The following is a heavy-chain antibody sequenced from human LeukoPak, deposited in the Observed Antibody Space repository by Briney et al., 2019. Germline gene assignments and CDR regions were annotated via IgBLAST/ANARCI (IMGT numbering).Heavy chain of an antibody. CDR2: IYSDGRT. CDR3: ARDFAPYGDYVLGY. Sequence: PGGSLRLSCAAYGFTVSSNYMSWVRQAPGKGLEWVSIIYSDGRTYYADSVRGRFTISRDNSKNTLYLQMNSLRAEDTAVYYCARDFAPYGDYVLGYWGQGTLVTVSS. D-gene: IGHD4-17*01. J-gene: IGHJ4*02. CDR1: GFTVSSNY. V-gene: IGHV3-53*01.